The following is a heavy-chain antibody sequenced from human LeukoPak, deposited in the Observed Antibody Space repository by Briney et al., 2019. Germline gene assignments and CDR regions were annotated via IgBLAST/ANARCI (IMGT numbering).Heavy chain of an antibody. CDR2: IYSGGST. J-gene: IGHJ4*02. CDR3: AGDYYDSSGYSDY. V-gene: IGHV3-53*01. Sequence: GGSLRLSCAASGFTVSSNYMSWVRQAPGKGLESVSVIYSGGSTYYADSVKGRFTISRDNSKNTLYLQMNSLRAEDTAVYYCAGDYYDSSGYSDYWGQGTLVTVSS. D-gene: IGHD3-22*01. CDR1: GFTVSSNY.